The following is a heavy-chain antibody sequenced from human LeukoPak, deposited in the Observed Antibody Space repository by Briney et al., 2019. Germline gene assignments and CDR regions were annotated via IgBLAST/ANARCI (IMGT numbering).Heavy chain of an antibody. D-gene: IGHD6-19*01. CDR2: IYPGDSDT. CDR3: ARRNIEVAGNSFDF. J-gene: IGHJ4*02. Sequence: GESLKISCKGSGYSFTSYWIGWVRQMPGKGLEWMGIIYPGDSDTRYSPSFQGQVTISADKSINTAYQQWSSLKASDAAMYYCARRNIEVAGNSFDFWGQGTLVTVSS. V-gene: IGHV5-51*01. CDR1: GYSFTSYW.